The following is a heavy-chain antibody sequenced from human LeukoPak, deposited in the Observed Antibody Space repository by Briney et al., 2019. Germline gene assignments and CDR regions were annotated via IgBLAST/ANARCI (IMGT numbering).Heavy chain of an antibody. CDR1: GFTFSSYS. Sequence: GGSLRLSCAASGFTFSSYSMNWVRQAPGKGLEWVSSISSSSSFIHYADSVKGRLTISRDNAESSLYLQMNSLRAEDTAVYYCVRDYNFWSGYPPFDYWGQGTLVTVSS. D-gene: IGHD3-3*01. V-gene: IGHV3-21*01. CDR2: ISSSSSFI. CDR3: VRDYNFWSGYPPFDY. J-gene: IGHJ4*02.